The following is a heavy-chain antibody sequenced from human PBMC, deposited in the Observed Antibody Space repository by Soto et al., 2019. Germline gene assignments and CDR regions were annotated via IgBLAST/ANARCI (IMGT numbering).Heavy chain of an antibody. Sequence: GASVKVSCKASGGTFSSYAISWVRQAPGQGLEWMGGIIPIFGTANYAQKFQGRVTITADESTSTAYMELSSLRSEDTAVYYCARASFGISVGDYYYYGMDVWGQGTTVTVSS. CDR3: ARASFGISVGDYYYYGMDV. J-gene: IGHJ6*02. CDR1: GGTFSSYA. D-gene: IGHD6-19*01. CDR2: IIPIFGTA. V-gene: IGHV1-69*13.